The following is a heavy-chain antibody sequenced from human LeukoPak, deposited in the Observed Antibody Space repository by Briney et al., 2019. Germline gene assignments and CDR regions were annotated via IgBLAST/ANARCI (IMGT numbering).Heavy chain of an antibody. Sequence: GASVKVSCKASGGTFSSYAISWVRQAPGQGLEWMGGIIPIFGTANYAQKFQGRVTITADESTSTAYMELSSLRSEDTAVYYCARFSDYGGNGGYWGQGTLVTVSS. CDR2: IIPIFGTA. CDR3: ARFSDYGGNGGY. D-gene: IGHD4-23*01. J-gene: IGHJ4*02. V-gene: IGHV1-69*13. CDR1: GGTFSSYA.